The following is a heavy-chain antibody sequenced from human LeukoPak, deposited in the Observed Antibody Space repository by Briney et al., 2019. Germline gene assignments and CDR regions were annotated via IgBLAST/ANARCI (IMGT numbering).Heavy chain of an antibody. Sequence: SETLSLTCAVYGGSFSGYYWSWIRQPPGKGLEWIREINHSGSTNYNPSLKSRVTISVDTSKNQFSLKLSSVTAADTAVYYCARGRKEWYYYGSGTRRNWFDPWGQGTLVTVSS. CDR3: ARGRKEWYYYGSGTRRNWFDP. CDR2: INHSGST. V-gene: IGHV4-34*01. D-gene: IGHD3-10*01. J-gene: IGHJ5*02. CDR1: GGSFSGYY.